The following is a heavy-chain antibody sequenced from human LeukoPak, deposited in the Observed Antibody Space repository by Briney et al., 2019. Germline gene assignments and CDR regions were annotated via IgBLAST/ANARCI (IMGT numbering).Heavy chain of an antibody. Sequence: GESLKVSCKGSGFSFTNYWIAWVRQLPGKGLEWMGIIYPGDSDTRFSPSFQGQVTISADKSISTAYLQWSSLKASDTAMYYCARQKIPLFYYDNCGYLMPYFDYWGQGTLVSVSS. CDR1: GFSFTNYW. CDR2: IYPGDSDT. CDR3: ARQKIPLFYYDNCGYLMPYFDY. J-gene: IGHJ4*02. V-gene: IGHV5-51*01. D-gene: IGHD3-22*01.